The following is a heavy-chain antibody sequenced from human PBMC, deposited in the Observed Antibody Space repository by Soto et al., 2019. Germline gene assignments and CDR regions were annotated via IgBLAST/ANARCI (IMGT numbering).Heavy chain of an antibody. V-gene: IGHV4-59*01. Sequence: LSLTCTVSGGSIRRYFWSWIRQPPGKGLEWIGYIDYSGSTNYNPSLKSRVTISVDTSRNQFSLKLTSVTAADTAVFYCARAGTAMVQLDYWGQGTLVTVSS. CDR3: ARAGTAMVQLDY. CDR1: GGSIRRYF. D-gene: IGHD5-18*01. CDR2: IDYSGST. J-gene: IGHJ4*02.